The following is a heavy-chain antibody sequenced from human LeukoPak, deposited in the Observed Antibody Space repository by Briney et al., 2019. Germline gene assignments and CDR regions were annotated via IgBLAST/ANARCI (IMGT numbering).Heavy chain of an antibody. CDR1: GGSFSGYC. D-gene: IGHD3-3*01. Sequence: SETLSLTCAVYGGSFSGYCWSWIRQPPGKGLEWIGEINHSGSTNYSPPLKSRVTISVDTSKNQFSLKLSSVTAADTAVYYCARGRSITIFGVVIQYYYYMDVWGKGTTVAVSS. CDR2: INHSGST. CDR3: ARGRSITIFGVVIQYYYYMDV. V-gene: IGHV4-34*01. J-gene: IGHJ6*03.